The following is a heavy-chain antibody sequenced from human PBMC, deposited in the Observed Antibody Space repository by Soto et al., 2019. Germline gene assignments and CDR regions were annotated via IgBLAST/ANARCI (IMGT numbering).Heavy chain of an antibody. J-gene: IGHJ4*01. V-gene: IGHV1-18*01. CDR1: GYTFTSYG. CDR3: ARAKWELLKDH. D-gene: IGHD1-26*01. Sequence: QVQLVQSGAEVKKPGASVKVSCKASGYTFTSYGISWVRQAPGQGLEWMGWISAYNGNTIYAKKLQGRVTITTDTAASTGEMELRSLRSDDTAVYYRARAKWELLKDHWGQGTLV. CDR2: ISAYNGNT.